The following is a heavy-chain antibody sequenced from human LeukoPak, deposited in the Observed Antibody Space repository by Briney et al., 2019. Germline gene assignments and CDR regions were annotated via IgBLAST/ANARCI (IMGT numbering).Heavy chain of an antibody. D-gene: IGHD3-16*02. CDR3: ARYVWGSYPTFEDY. Sequence: PSETLSLTCTVSGGSISSYYWNRIRQPPGKGLEWIGYIYYSGSTNYNTSLKSRLTISVDTSKNQFSLKLSSVTAADTAVYYCARYVWGSYPTFEDYWGQGTLVTVSS. CDR1: GGSISSYY. V-gene: IGHV4-59*01. CDR2: IYYSGST. J-gene: IGHJ4*02.